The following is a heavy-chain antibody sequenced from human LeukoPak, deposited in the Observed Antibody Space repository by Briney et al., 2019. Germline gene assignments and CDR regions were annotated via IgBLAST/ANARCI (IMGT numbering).Heavy chain of an antibody. J-gene: IGHJ4*02. CDR1: GHTFTSYG. Sequence: ASVKVSCKASGHTFTSYGISWVRQAPGQGLEWMGWISAYNGNTNYAQKLQGRVTMTTDTSTSTAYMELRSLRSDDTAVYYCARDLRGGSSSWLPFWTLWGQGTLVTVSS. CDR2: ISAYNGNT. D-gene: IGHD6-13*01. V-gene: IGHV1-18*01. CDR3: ARDLRGGSSSWLPFWTL.